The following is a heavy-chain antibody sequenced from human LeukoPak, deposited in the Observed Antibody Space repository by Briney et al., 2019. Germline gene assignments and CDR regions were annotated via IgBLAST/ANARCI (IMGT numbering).Heavy chain of an antibody. CDR2: INPNSGGT. CDR1: GYTFTAYY. CDR3: ARDRVVVPAAFDY. J-gene: IGHJ4*02. Sequence: GASVKVSCKASGYTFTAYYMHWVRQAPGQGLEWMGWINPNSGGTNYAQKFQGRVTMTRDRSISTAYMELSRLRSDDTAVYYCARDRVVVPAAFDYWGQGTLVTVSS. V-gene: IGHV1-2*02. D-gene: IGHD2-2*01.